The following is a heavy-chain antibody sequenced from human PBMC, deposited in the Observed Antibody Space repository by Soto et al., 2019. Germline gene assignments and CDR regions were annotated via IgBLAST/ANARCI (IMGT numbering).Heavy chain of an antibody. CDR1: GASTSRYY. Sequence: QALLQESGPGLVRPSETLSLTCTVSGASTSRYYWGWVRQPPGRGLEWIGFSHHSGYISYTPPPRGRATRSVKPSKTQFSLKLPSLTAAHPPLYYCGGLQNFINWGFALWGQGAPVTVSS. CDR2: SHHSGYI. CDR3: GGLQNFINWGFAL. J-gene: IGHJ1*01. V-gene: IGHV4-4*08. D-gene: IGHD7-27*01.